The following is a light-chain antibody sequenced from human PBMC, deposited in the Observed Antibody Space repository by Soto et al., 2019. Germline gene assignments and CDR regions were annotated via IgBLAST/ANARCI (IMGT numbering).Light chain of an antibody. CDR1: SSDVGGHNS. J-gene: IGLJ1*01. CDR3: SSFTSSVTYV. Sequence: QSVLTQPASVSGSPGQSITISCTGTSSDVGGHNSVSLYRQDPGKAPKLMIYDVSNQPSGVSDRFSGSKSGNTASLTISGLQIEDEADYYCSSFTSSVTYVFGTGTKVTVL. CDR2: DVS. V-gene: IGLV2-14*01.